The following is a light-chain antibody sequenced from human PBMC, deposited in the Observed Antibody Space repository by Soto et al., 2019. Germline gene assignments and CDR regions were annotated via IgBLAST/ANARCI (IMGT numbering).Light chain of an antibody. CDR3: NSYTSSSTYV. CDR2: DVS. Sequence: QSAVTQPASVSGSPGQSITISCTGTSSDVGGYNYVSWYQQHPGKAPKLMIYDVSNRPSGVSNRFSGSKSGNTASLTISGLQAEDEADYYCNSYTSSSTYVFGTGTKLTVL. V-gene: IGLV2-14*01. J-gene: IGLJ1*01. CDR1: SSDVGGYNY.